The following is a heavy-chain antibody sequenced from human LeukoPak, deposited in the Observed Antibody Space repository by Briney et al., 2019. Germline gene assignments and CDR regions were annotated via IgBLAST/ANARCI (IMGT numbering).Heavy chain of an antibody. D-gene: IGHD2-21*02. CDR1: GFTFSSYS. CDR3: ATVVVTPFDY. J-gene: IGHJ4*02. Sequence: PGGSLRLSCAASGFTFSSYSMNWVRQAPGKGLEWVSYISSSSGTIYYADSVKGRFTISRDNAKNSLYLQMNSLRAEDTAVYYCATVVVTPFDYWGQGTLVTVSS. V-gene: IGHV3-48*01. CDR2: ISSSSGTI.